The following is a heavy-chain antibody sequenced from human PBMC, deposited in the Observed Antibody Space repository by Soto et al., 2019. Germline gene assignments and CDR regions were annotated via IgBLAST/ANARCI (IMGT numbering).Heavy chain of an antibody. CDR3: ARAFVDIVVTTGYDAFDI. J-gene: IGHJ3*02. CDR1: GGTFSSYT. D-gene: IGHD5-12*01. CDR2: IIPILGIA. Sequence: QVQLVQSGAEVKKPGSSVKVSYKASGGTFSSYTISWVRQAPGQGLEWMGRIIPILGIANYAQKFQGRVTITADKSTSTAYMELSSLRSEDTAVYYCARAFVDIVVTTGYDAFDIWGQGTMVTVSS. V-gene: IGHV1-69*02.